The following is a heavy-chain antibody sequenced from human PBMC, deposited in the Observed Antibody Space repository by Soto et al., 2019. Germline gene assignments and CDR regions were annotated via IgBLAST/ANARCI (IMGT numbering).Heavy chain of an antibody. V-gene: IGHV3-33*01. Sequence: QVQLVESGGGTVQPGRSLRLSCAASGFTFSSYGMHWVRQAPGEGLQWVAVIWFGGSVQYYADSVKGRFTISRDNSRNALYQQMNSLRAEDTAVYFRPRGFSHYYCHMDVWGTRTTVTVSS. CDR1: GFTFSSYG. CDR2: IWFGGSVQ. D-gene: IGHD3-10*01. CDR3: PRGFSHYYCHMDV. J-gene: IGHJ6*03.